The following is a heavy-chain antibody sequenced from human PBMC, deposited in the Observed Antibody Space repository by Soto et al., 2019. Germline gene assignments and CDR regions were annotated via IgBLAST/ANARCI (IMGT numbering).Heavy chain of an antibody. J-gene: IGHJ5*02. V-gene: IGHV4-34*01. CDR1: GGSFSGYY. Sequence: PSETLSLTCAVYGGSFSGYYWSWIRQPPGKGLEWIGEINHSGSTNYNPSLKSRVTISVDTSKNQFSLKLSSVTAADTAADYCARAHAGAQWFDPRGQGTLVILSS. CDR2: INHSGST. CDR3: ARAHAGAQWFDP.